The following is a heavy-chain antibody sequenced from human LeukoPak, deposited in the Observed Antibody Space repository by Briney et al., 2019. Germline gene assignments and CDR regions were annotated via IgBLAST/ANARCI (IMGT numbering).Heavy chain of an antibody. CDR2: INHSGST. V-gene: IGHV4-34*01. J-gene: IGHJ5*02. Sequence: SETLSLTCAVYGGSFSGYYWSWIRQPPGKGLEWIGEINHSGSTNYNPSLKSRVTISVDASKNQFSLKLSSVTAADTAVYYCARKVVLRFLEWFNWFDPWGQGTLFTVSS. D-gene: IGHD3-3*01. CDR1: GGSFSGYY. CDR3: ARKVVLRFLEWFNWFDP.